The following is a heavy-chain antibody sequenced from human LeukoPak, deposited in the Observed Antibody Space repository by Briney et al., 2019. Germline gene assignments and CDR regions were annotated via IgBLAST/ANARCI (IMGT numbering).Heavy chain of an antibody. CDR1: GGSISSGGYY. J-gene: IGHJ6*02. Sequence: SETLSLTCTVSGGSISSGGYYWSWIRQHPGKGLEWIVYIYYSGSTYHNPSLKSRVTISVDTSKNQFSLKLSSVTAADTAVYYCARVQVSYYYYGMDVWGQGTMVTVSS. CDR3: ARVQVSYYYYGMDV. D-gene: IGHD4-11*01. CDR2: IYYSGST. V-gene: IGHV4-31*03.